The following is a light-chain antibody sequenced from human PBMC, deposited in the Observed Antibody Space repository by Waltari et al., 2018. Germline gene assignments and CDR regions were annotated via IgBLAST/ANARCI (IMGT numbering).Light chain of an antibody. CDR3: QHYGRSPPNT. Sequence: EIVLTQSPGTLSLAPGERVTLPCRASQSVSSSYLAWFQQKPGQAPRLLIYGVSNRATGIPDRFSGSGSGTDFTLTISRLEPEDFAVYYCQHYGRSPPNTFGGGTKVEIK. CDR2: GVS. V-gene: IGKV3-20*01. J-gene: IGKJ4*01. CDR1: QSVSSSY.